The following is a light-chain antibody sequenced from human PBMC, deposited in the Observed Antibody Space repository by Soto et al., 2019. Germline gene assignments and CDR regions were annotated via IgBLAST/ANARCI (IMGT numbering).Light chain of an antibody. CDR3: CSFADRKTWV. Sequence: QSALTQPASVSGSPGQSITISCTGSGTDVGTYNFVSWFQRHPGKSPQLIIYEVTERPSGVSPRFSAFTSVNTNSLKISGLRAEDEAEYYGCSFADRKTWVFGGGTKLTVL. CDR2: EVT. V-gene: IGLV2-23*02. J-gene: IGLJ3*02. CDR1: GTDVGTYNF.